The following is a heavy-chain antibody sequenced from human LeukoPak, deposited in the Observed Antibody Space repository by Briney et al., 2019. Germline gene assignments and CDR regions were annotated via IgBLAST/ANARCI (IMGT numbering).Heavy chain of an antibody. CDR2: ISAYNGNT. CDR1: GYTFTSYG. J-gene: IGHJ6*02. Sequence: GASVKVSCKASGYTFTSYGISWVRQAPGQGLEWMGWISAYNGNTNYAQKLQGRVTMTTDTSTSTSYMELRSLRSEDTAVYYCARGSYQRDEYDFWSGYHMDVWGQGTTVTVSS. D-gene: IGHD3-3*01. V-gene: IGHV1-18*01. CDR3: ARGSYQRDEYDFWSGYHMDV.